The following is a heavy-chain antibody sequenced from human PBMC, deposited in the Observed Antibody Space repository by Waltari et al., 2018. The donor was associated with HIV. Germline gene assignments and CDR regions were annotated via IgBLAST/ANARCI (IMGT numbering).Heavy chain of an antibody. CDR2: TYPGYSDT. CDR3: AGLQGLGGSYYLDY. J-gene: IGHJ4*02. CDR1: GCYCLSCW. Sequence: EVQLVQSPTEVRKPGESLKVSCKLDGCYCLSCWIGWVRQLPGKGLELLGITYPGYSDTRYRHAFQGEVTTAVEKYITSAYLEWTSLEASDTAIYDCAGLQGLGGSYYLDYWGQGTLVTVSS. V-gene: IGHV5-51*03. D-gene: IGHD1-26*01.